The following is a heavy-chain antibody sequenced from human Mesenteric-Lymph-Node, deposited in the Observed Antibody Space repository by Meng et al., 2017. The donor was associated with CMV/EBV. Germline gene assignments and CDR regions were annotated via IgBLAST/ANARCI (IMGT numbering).Heavy chain of an antibody. D-gene: IGHD7-27*01. CDR1: GFTFSSYD. CDR3: AKDLSVPLGIGSGGMN. CDR2: IGTAGDT. Sequence: GESLKISCAACGFTFSSYDMHWVRQATGKGLEWVSAIGTAGDTYYPGSVKGQFTISRENAKNSLYLQMNSLRAGDTAVYYCAKDLSVPLGIGSGGMNWGQGTLVTVSS. V-gene: IGHV3-13*03. J-gene: IGHJ4*02.